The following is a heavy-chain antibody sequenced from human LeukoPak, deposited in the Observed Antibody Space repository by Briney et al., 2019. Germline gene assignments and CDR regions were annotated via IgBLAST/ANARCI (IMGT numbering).Heavy chain of an antibody. CDR2: ISSNGGST. D-gene: IGHD6-19*01. CDR3: ARDRGSSDWAYNWFDP. J-gene: IGHJ5*02. V-gene: IGHV3-64*02. CDR1: GFTFSSYA. Sequence: GGSLRLSCSASGFTFSSYAMHWVRQAPGKGLEYVSAISSNGGSTYYADSVKGRFTISRDNSKNTLYLQMGSLRAEDMAVYYCARDRGSSDWAYNWFDPWGQGTLVTVSS.